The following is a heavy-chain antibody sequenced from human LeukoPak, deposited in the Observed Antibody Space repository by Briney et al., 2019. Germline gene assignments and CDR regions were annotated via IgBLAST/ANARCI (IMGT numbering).Heavy chain of an antibody. V-gene: IGHV1-2*02. CDR3: ARSYDFWSGSPFDP. D-gene: IGHD3-3*01. CDR2: INPNSGGT. Sequence: SSVKVSCKASGYTFTGHYMHWVRQAPGHGLEWMGWINPNSGGTKYAQKFQGRVTLTRDTSISTAHMDLSRLRCDDRAVYYCARSYDFWSGSPFDPWGQGTLVTDPS. J-gene: IGHJ5*02. CDR1: GYTFTGHY.